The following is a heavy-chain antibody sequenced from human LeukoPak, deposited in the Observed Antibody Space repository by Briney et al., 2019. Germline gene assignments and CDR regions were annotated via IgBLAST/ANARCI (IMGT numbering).Heavy chain of an antibody. Sequence: GGSLRLSCAASGFTVSSNYMSWVRQAPGKGLEWVSVIYSGGSTYYADSVKGRFTTSRDNSKNTLYLQMNSLRAEDTAVYYCARDQVGSHAWDYWGQGTLVTVSS. D-gene: IGHD3-16*01. CDR2: IYSGGST. CDR1: GFTVSSNY. CDR3: ARDQVGSHAWDY. V-gene: IGHV3-53*01. J-gene: IGHJ4*02.